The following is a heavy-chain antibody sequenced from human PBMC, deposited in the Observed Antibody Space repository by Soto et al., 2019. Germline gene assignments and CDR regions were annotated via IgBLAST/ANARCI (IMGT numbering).Heavy chain of an antibody. V-gene: IGHV4-61*01. Sequence: PSETLSLTCTVSDGSVSSGSYYWSWIRQPPGKGLEWIGYIYYSGSTNYNPSLKSRVTISVDTSKNQFSLKLSSVTAADTAVYYCARGNIAAAGTATDYYYYYGMDVWGQGTTVTVSS. CDR3: ARGNIAAAGTATDYYYYYGMDV. CDR1: DGSVSSGSYY. J-gene: IGHJ6*02. CDR2: IYYSGST. D-gene: IGHD6-13*01.